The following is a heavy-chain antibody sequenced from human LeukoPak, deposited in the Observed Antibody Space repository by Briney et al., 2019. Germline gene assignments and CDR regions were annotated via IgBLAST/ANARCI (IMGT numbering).Heavy chain of an antibody. V-gene: IGHV3-15*01. CDR1: GFAFSNAW. Sequence: PGGSLRLSCAASGFAFSNAWMNWVRQAPGKGLEWVGHIKKKTDVGTTDYAAPVRGRFTISRDDSKNTLYLEMNSLKTEDTAVYYCTTNDAFDIWGQGTMVTVSS. J-gene: IGHJ3*02. CDR3: TTNDAFDI. CDR2: IKKKTDVGTT.